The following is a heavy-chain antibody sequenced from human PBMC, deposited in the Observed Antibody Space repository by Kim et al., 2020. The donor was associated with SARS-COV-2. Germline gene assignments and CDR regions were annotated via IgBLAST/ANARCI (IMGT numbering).Heavy chain of an antibody. J-gene: IGHJ4*02. CDR3: AASSYCSGGSCSGYFDY. Sequence: KSRVTISVDTSKNQFSLKLSSVTAADTAVYYCAASSYCSGGSCSGYFDYWGQGTLVTVSS. D-gene: IGHD2-15*01. V-gene: IGHV4-34*01.